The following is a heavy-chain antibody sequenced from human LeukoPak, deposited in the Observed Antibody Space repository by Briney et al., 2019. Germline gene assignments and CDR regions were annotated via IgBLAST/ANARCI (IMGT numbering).Heavy chain of an antibody. D-gene: IGHD2-15*01. CDR3: AREGGIAIFDY. J-gene: IGHJ4*02. CDR1: GRSTSSYY. CDR2: IYNSRDT. V-gene: IGHV4-59*01. Sequence: SETLSLTCTVAGRSTSSYYGSWNRQPPGKGLEWLGYIYNSRDTNYNPSLKSRDTFSADAYKNQFSLKLGSVAAADTAVYYCAREGGIAIFDYWGQGTLVTVSS.